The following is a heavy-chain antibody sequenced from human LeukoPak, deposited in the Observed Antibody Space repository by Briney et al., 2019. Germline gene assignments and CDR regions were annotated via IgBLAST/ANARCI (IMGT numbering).Heavy chain of an antibody. CDR1: SGSFSGYY. J-gene: IGHJ4*02. V-gene: IGHV4-34*01. D-gene: IGHD3-10*01. CDR2: INHSGST. Sequence: SETLSLTSAVYSGSFSGYYWSWIRQPPGKGREWIGEINHSGSTNYTPSLKSRVTISVDTSKNQFSLKLSPMTAADTAVYYCARGNPPYIYGSGSSYLYYFDYWGQGTLVTVSS. CDR3: ARGNPPYIYGSGSSYLYYFDY.